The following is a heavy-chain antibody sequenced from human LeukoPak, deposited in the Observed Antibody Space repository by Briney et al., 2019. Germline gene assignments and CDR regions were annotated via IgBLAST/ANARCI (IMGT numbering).Heavy chain of an antibody. V-gene: IGHV1-2*06. CDR3: ARDPPYYYDSSGYYCPFDY. CDR2: INPNSGGT. J-gene: IGHJ4*02. D-gene: IGHD3-22*01. Sequence: ASVKVSCKASGYTFTGYYMHWVRQVPGQGLEWMGRINPNSGGTNYAQKFQGRVTMTRDTSISTAYMGLSRLRSDDTAVYYCARDPPYYYDSSGYYCPFDYWGQGTLVTVSS. CDR1: GYTFTGYY.